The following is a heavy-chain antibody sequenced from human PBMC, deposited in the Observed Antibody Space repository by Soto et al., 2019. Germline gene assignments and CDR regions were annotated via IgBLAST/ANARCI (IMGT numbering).Heavy chain of an antibody. D-gene: IGHD3-10*01. CDR2: INHSGST. Sequence: SETLSLTCAVYGGSFSGYYWSWIRQPPGKGLEWIGEINHSGSTNYNPSLKSRVTISVDTSKNQFSLKLSSVTAADTAVYYCARSSSGSYIPGARFDPWGQGTLVTVSS. J-gene: IGHJ5*02. V-gene: IGHV4-34*01. CDR1: GGSFSGYY. CDR3: ARSSSGSYIPGARFDP.